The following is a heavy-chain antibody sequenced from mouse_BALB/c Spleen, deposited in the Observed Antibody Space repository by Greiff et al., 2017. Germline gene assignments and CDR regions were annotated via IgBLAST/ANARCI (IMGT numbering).Heavy chain of an antibody. CDR2: ISSGGSYT. CDR3: AREATVEGAWFAY. Sequence: EVKLVESGGGLVKPGGSLKLSCAASGFTFSSYAMSWVRQSPEKRLEWVAEISSGGSYTYYPDTVTGRFTISSDNAKNTLYLEMSSLRSEDTAMYYCAREATVEGAWFAYWGQGTLVTVSA. V-gene: IGHV5-9-4*01. J-gene: IGHJ3*01. D-gene: IGHD1-1*01. CDR1: GFTFSSYA.